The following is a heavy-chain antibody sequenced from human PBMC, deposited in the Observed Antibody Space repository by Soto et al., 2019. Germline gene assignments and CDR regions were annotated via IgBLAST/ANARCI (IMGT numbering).Heavy chain of an antibody. V-gene: IGHV4-34*01. J-gene: IGHJ3*01. D-gene: IGHD3-16*02. CDR3: ARVRARLLSHAFDF. Sequence: QVQLQQWGAGLLKPSETLSLTCAVYGGSFTDYYWTWIRQPPGKGLYWIGEINHSGITNYNPSLKHRVTIALDTSKNQFSLKVNSVTAADTAVYFCARVRARLLSHAFDFWGQGTLVTVSS. CDR1: GGSFTDYY. CDR2: INHSGIT.